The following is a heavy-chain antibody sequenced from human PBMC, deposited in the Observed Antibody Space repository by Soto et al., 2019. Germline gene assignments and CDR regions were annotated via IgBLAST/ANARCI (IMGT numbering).Heavy chain of an antibody. V-gene: IGHV3-30*18. CDR2: ISYDGRNK. D-gene: IGHD3-16*01. Sequence: QVQLVESGGGVVQPGRSLRLSCAASGFIFSNYGMHWVRQAPGKGLEWVAVISYDGRNKYYPESVKGRFTVSRDNSKNTVNLQLNSLRPEDTALYYCAKDRDYISGMDHWGQGTLVAVSS. J-gene: IGHJ4*02. CDR1: GFIFSNYG. CDR3: AKDRDYISGMDH.